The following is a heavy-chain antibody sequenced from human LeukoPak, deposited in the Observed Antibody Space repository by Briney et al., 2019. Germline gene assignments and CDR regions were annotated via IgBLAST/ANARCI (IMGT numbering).Heavy chain of an antibody. J-gene: IGHJ5*02. CDR1: GYTFTSYG. CDR3: ARGYTSVNWFDP. V-gene: IGHV1-69*13. D-gene: IGHD2-2*02. CDR2: IIPIFGTA. Sequence: SVKVSCKASGYTFTSYGISWVRQAPGQGLEWMGGIIPIFGTANYAQKFQGRVTITADESTSTAYMELSSLRSEDTAVYYCARGYTSVNWFDPWGQGTLVTVSS.